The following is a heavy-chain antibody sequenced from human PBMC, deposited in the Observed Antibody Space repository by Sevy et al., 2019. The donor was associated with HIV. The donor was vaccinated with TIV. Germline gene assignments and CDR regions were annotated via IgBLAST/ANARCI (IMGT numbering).Heavy chain of an antibody. V-gene: IGHV3-23*01. CDR3: AREGDQQPFDY. CDR2: TSGRGGMT. D-gene: IGHD6-13*01. CDR1: GFTFSTYA. Sequence: GGSLRLSCAASGFTFSTYAMNWVRQAPGKGLEWVSATSGRGGMTYYADSVKGRFTISRDNSKNTLYLQMNSLRAEDTAVYYCAREGDQQPFDYWGQGPLVTVSS. J-gene: IGHJ4*02.